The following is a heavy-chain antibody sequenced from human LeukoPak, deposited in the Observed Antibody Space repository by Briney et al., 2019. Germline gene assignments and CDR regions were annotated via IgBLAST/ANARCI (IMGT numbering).Heavy chain of an antibody. D-gene: IGHD2-2*01. Sequence: SETLSLTCTVSGGSISSYYWSWIRQPPGKGLEWIGYIYYSGSTNYNPSLKSRVTISVDTSKYQFSLKLSSVTAADTAVYYCAGGYCSSTSCYVDYWGQGTLVTVSS. J-gene: IGHJ4*02. CDR2: IYYSGST. V-gene: IGHV4-59*01. CDR3: AGGYCSSTSCYVDY. CDR1: GGSISSYY.